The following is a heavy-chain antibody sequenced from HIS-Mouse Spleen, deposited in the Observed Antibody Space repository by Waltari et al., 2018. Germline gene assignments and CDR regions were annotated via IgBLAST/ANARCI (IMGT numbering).Heavy chain of an antibody. Sequence: QLQLQESGPGLVKPSETLSLTCTVSGGSISSSSYYWVWLRQPPGKGREWIGSMYYSGSTYYNPSLKSRVTISVDTSKNQFSLKLSSVTAADTAVYYCAREIPYSSSWYDWYFDLWGRGTLVTVSS. J-gene: IGHJ2*01. CDR3: AREIPYSSSWYDWYFDL. D-gene: IGHD6-13*01. V-gene: IGHV4-39*07. CDR2: MYYSGST. CDR1: GGSISSSSYY.